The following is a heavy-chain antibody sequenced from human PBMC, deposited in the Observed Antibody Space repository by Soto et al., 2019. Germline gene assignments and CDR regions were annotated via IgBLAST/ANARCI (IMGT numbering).Heavy chain of an antibody. J-gene: IGHJ4*02. V-gene: IGHV1-18*01. Sequence: DSVKVSCKASGYTFTSYGISWVRQAPGQGLEWMGWISAYNGNTNYAQKLQGRVTMTTATSTSTAYMELRSLRSDDTAVYYCPRDIPGYHDSSGYCFRNFDYWGQGRLVNVP. CDR3: PRDIPGYHDSSGYCFRNFDY. CDR2: ISAYNGNT. CDR1: GYTFTSYG. D-gene: IGHD3-22*01.